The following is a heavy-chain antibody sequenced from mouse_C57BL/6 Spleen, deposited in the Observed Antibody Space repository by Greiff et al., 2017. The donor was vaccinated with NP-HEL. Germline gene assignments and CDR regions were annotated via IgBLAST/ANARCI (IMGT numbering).Heavy chain of an antibody. CDR2: INPSSGYT. CDR3: ARDATVVYFDV. J-gene: IGHJ1*03. Sequence: VQLQQSGAELARPGASVKMSCKASGYTFTSYTMHWVKQRPGQGLEWIGYINPSSGYTKYNQKFKDKATLTADKASSTAYMQLSSLTSEDSAVYYCARDATVVYFDVWGTGTTVTVSS. CDR1: GYTFTSYT. V-gene: IGHV1-4*01. D-gene: IGHD1-1*01.